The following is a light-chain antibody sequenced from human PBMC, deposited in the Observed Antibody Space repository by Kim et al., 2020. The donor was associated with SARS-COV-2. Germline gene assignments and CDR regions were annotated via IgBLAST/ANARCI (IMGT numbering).Light chain of an antibody. CDR1: NIGSKN. J-gene: IGLJ3*02. V-gene: IGLV3-9*01. CDR3: QVWDSSTAWV. CDR2: RDS. Sequence: SYELTQPLSVSVALGQTARITCGGNNIGSKNVHWYQQKPGQAPVLVIYRDSNRPSGIPERCSGSNSGNTDTLTISRAQAGDEADDYCQVWDSSTAWVFGG.